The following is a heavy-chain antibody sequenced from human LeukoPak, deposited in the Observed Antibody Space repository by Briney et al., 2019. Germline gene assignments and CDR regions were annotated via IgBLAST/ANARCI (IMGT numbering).Heavy chain of an antibody. Sequence: SETLSLTCAVYGGSFSGYYWSWIRQPPGKGLEWIGEINHSGSTNYNPSLKSRVTISVDTSKNQFSLKLSPVTAADTAVYYCARVQIRTPPPSNYYYYGMDVWGQGTTVTVSS. J-gene: IGHJ6*02. D-gene: IGHD2-15*01. CDR3: ARVQIRTPPPSNYYYYGMDV. CDR2: INHSGST. CDR1: GGSFSGYY. V-gene: IGHV4-34*01.